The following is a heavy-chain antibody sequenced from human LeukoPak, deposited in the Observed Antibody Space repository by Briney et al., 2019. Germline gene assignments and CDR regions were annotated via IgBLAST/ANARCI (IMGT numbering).Heavy chain of an antibody. D-gene: IGHD3-10*01. CDR1: GGSFSGYY. Sequence: SETLSLTCTVYGGSFSGYYWSWIRQPPGKGLEWIGEINHSGSTNYNPSLKSRVTISVDTSKNQFSLKLSSVTAADTAVYYCASLVGDAFDIWGQGTMVTVSS. CDR3: ASLVGDAFDI. CDR2: INHSGST. J-gene: IGHJ3*02. V-gene: IGHV4-34*01.